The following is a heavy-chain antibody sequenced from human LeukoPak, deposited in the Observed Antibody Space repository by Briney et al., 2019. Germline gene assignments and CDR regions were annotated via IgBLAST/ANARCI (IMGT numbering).Heavy chain of an antibody. CDR1: GYTFTGYY. J-gene: IGHJ6*02. CDR2: INPNSGGT. Sequence: GASVKVSCKASGYTFTGYYMHLVRQAPGQGLEWMEWINPNSGGTNYAQKFQGRVTMTRDTSISTAYMELSRLRSDDTAVYYCARAALLYGVVIGYYYYYGMDVWGQGTTVTVSS. V-gene: IGHV1-2*02. CDR3: ARAALLYGVVIGYYYYYGMDV. D-gene: IGHD3-3*01.